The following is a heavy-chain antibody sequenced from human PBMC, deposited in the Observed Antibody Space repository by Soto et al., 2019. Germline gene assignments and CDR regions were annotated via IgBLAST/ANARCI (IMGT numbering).Heavy chain of an antibody. D-gene: IGHD1-7*01. J-gene: IGHJ6*04. CDR2: IYPGDSDT. CDR1: GYSFTSYW. Sequence: GESLKISCKGSGYSFTSYWIGWVRQMPGKGLEWMGIIYPGDSDTRYSPSFQGQVTISADKSISTAYLQWSSLKASDTAMYYFSSFPAHYINYLSEYGMDVWGKGTTVTVSS. V-gene: IGHV5-51*01. CDR3: SSFPAHYINYLSEYGMDV.